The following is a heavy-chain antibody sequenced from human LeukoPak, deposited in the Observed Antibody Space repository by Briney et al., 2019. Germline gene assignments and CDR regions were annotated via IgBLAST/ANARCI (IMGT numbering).Heavy chain of an antibody. CDR3: ARYGSIAAAGTFDY. J-gene: IGHJ4*02. D-gene: IGHD6-13*01. CDR2: VKQDGSEK. V-gene: IGHV3-7*04. CDR1: GFTFSRFW. Sequence: AGGSLRLSCAASGFTFSRFWMSWVRQAPGKGLEWVANVKQDGSEKYYVDSVKGRFTISRDNAKNSLYLKMNSLRAEDTAVYYCARYGSIAAAGTFDYWGQGTLVTVSS.